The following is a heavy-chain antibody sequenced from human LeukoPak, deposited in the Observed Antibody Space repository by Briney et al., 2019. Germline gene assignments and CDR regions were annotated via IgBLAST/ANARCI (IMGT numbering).Heavy chain of an antibody. CDR3: ARGWGPYCSGGSCYYFDY. Sequence: SETLSLTCTVSGGSVSSYYWSWIRQPPGKGLEWIGYIYYSGSTNYNPSLKSRVTISVDTSKNQFSLKLSSVTAADTAVYYCARGWGPYCSGGSCYYFDYWGQGTLVTVSS. D-gene: IGHD2-15*01. V-gene: IGHV4-59*02. J-gene: IGHJ4*02. CDR1: GGSVSSYY. CDR2: IYYSGST.